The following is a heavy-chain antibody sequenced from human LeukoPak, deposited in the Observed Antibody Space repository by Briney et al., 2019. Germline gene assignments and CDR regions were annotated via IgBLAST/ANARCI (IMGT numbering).Heavy chain of an antibody. CDR2: ITGSGGST. CDR1: GFTFSTYA. J-gene: IGHJ4*02. V-gene: IGHV3-23*01. CDR3: AKEGTVSGSHYFDY. Sequence: GGSLRLSCAASGFTFSTYAMSWVRQAPGKGLGWVSVITGSGGSTSYADSVKGRFTISRDNSKNTLYLQMNSLRAEDTAVYYCAKEGTVSGSHYFDYWGQGTLVTVSS. D-gene: IGHD5-12*01.